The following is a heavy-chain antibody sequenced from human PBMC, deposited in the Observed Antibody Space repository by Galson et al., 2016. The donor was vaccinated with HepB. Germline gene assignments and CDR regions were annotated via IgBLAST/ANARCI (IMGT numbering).Heavy chain of an antibody. Sequence: PALVKPTQTLTLTCTFSGFSLSTAGMGVGWIRQPPGKSLEWPALIYWDDDVRSSPSLKNRITITKGTSENQVVLTMTNMNPVDTATYYCAHHREWFDFWGQGNLVIVSS. CDR1: GFSLSTAGMG. CDR2: IYWDDDV. D-gene: IGHD1-14*01. CDR3: AHHREWFDF. V-gene: IGHV2-5*08. J-gene: IGHJ5*01.